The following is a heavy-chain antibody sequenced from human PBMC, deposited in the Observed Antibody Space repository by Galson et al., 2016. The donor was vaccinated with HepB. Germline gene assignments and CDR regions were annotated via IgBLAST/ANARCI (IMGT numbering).Heavy chain of an antibody. Sequence: SVKVSCKASGGTFNNYAINWVRQAPGQGLEWMGGIIPIFGTPYYAQKFRGRVTITADKSTSTVYMELNSLRSEDTAVYYCAGGVSSSWGNYYYYYMDVWGKGATVIVSS. CDR2: IIPIFGTP. CDR3: AGGVSSSWGNYYYYYMDV. V-gene: IGHV1-69*06. J-gene: IGHJ6*03. D-gene: IGHD6-13*01. CDR1: GGTFNNYA.